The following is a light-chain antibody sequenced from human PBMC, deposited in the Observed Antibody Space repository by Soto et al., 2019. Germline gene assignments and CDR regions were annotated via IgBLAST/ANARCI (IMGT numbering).Light chain of an antibody. Sequence: EVVMTNSPAILSVSQWEIATLSCRASQSVGISVAWYQQKPGQAPRLLIYGASSRATGIPDRFSGSGSGTDFSLTIRRLEPDDFALYYCQKYGNFWTFGQGTKVDIK. CDR2: GAS. V-gene: IGKV3-20*01. J-gene: IGKJ1*01. CDR3: QKYGNFWT. CDR1: QSVGIS.